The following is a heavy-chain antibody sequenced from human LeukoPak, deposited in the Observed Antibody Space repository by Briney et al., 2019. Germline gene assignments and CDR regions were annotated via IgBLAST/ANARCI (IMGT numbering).Heavy chain of an antibody. CDR2: ISGSSSPT. D-gene: IGHD6-25*01. CDR1: GLTFSDYS. Sequence: GGSLRLSCVASGLTFSDYSMNWVRQAPGKGLEWVSYISGSSSPTFYADSVKGRFTISRDNAKNSLYLQMNSLRAEDTAMYYCAREPAAAGKNWFDPWGQGTLVTVSS. J-gene: IGHJ5*02. V-gene: IGHV3-48*04. CDR3: AREPAAAGKNWFDP.